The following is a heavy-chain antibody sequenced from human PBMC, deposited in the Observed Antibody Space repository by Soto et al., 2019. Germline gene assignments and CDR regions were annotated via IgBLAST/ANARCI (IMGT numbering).Heavy chain of an antibody. CDR3: ARVSAAGTRWFDS. J-gene: IGHJ5*01. D-gene: IGHD6-13*01. V-gene: IGHV4-31*03. CDR1: GASISSGGFY. Sequence: QVQLQESGPGLVQPSQTLSLTRTVSGASISSGGFYWSWIRQFPGKGLEWIGYIDYRGRTFYNPSLKSRATISRDTSKSQFSLNVNSVTAADTAVFYCARVSAAGTRWFDSWGQGTLVTVSS. CDR2: IDYRGRT.